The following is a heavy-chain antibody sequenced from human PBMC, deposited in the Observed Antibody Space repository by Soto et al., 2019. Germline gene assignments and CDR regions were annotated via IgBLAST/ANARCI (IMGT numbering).Heavy chain of an antibody. CDR3: ARDTRDYYDSSGYYLDY. CDR2: ISSSSSYI. J-gene: IGHJ4*02. D-gene: IGHD3-22*01. CDR1: GFTFSSYS. V-gene: IGHV3-21*01. Sequence: PGGSLRLSCAAPGFTFSSYSMNWVRQAPGKGLEWVSSISSSSSYIYYADSVKGRFTISRDNAKNSLYLQMNSLRAEDTAVYYCARDTRDYYDSSGYYLDYWGQGTLVTVSS.